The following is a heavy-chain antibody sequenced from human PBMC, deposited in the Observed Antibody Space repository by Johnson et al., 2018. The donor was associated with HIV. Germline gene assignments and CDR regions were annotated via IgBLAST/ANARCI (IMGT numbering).Heavy chain of an antibody. CDR1: GFTFSSYG. Sequence: QVQLVESGGGVVQPGGSLRLSCVASGFTFSSYGMPWVRQAPGQGLAWVAFLRYAGSNKYYAASVSARFTLSRDNSKNTLYLQMNSLGAEDTAVYYCARDAKSSTWSPDGTDAFDVWGQGTMVTVSS. V-gene: IGHV3-30*02. CDR3: ARDAKSSTWSPDGTDAFDV. CDR2: LRYAGSNK. J-gene: IGHJ3*01. D-gene: IGHD1-1*01.